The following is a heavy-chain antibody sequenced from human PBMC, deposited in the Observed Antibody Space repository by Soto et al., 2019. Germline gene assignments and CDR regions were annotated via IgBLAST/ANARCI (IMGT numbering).Heavy chain of an antibody. V-gene: IGHV3-23*01. CDR3: ASKVATIY. CDR1: GXTFSSYS. J-gene: IGHJ4*02. D-gene: IGHD5-12*01. CDR2: ISGSGGST. Sequence: GSLRPSCAASGXTFSSYSMGWVRQAPGKGLEWVSAISGSGGSTYYADSVKGRFTIYRDNSKNTLYLQMNSLRAEDTAVYYCASKVATIYWGQGTLVTVSS.